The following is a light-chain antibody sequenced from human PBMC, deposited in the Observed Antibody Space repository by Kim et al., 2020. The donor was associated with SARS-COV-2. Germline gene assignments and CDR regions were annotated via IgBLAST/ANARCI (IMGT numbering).Light chain of an antibody. CDR1: QGISSY. CDR3: QQLNSYPPT. J-gene: IGKJ4*01. V-gene: IGKV1-9*01. Sequence: ASVGDRVTITCRASQGISSYLVWYQQRPGKAPKLLIYAASTLQSGVPSRFSGSGSGTEFTLTISSLQPEDFATYYCQQLNSYPPTFGGGTKVDIK. CDR2: AAS.